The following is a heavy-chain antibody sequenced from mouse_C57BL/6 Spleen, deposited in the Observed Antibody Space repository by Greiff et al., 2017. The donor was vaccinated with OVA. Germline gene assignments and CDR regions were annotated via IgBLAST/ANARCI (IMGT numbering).Heavy chain of an antibody. Sequence: VQLQQPGAELVRPGSSVKLSCKASGYTFTSYWMHWVKQRPIQGLEWIGNIDPSDSETHYNQKFKDKATLTVDKSSSTAYMQLSSLTSEDSAVYYCARNSYYALDYWGHGTSVTVSS. CDR3: ARNSYYALDY. CDR2: IDPSDSET. J-gene: IGHJ4*01. CDR1: GYTFTSYW. V-gene: IGHV1-52*01.